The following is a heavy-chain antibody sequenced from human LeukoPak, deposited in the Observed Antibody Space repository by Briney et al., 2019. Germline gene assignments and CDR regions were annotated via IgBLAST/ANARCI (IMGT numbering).Heavy chain of an antibody. V-gene: IGHV3-30*04. D-gene: IGHD3-10*01. CDR1: GFTFSNYA. CDR2: ISYDGSNK. CDR3: ARDMVRGVNDC. J-gene: IGHJ4*02. Sequence: GGSLRLSCAASGFTFSNYAMHWVRQTPGKGLEWVAVISYDGSNKYYADSVKGRFTISRDNSKNTLYLQMNSLRAEDTAVYYCARDMVRGVNDCWGQGTLVTVSS.